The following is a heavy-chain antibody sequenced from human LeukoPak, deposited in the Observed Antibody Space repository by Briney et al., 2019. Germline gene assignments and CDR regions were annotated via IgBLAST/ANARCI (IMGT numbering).Heavy chain of an antibody. V-gene: IGHV3-30*01. CDR2: ISYDGSNK. Sequence: GGSLRLSCAASGFTFSSYAMHWVRQAPGKGLEWVAVISYDGSNKYYADSVKGRFTISRDNSKNTLYLQMNSLRAEDTAVYYCARGGYYDSRESVFDYWGQGTLVTVSS. D-gene: IGHD3-22*01. CDR1: GFTFSSYA. CDR3: ARGGYYDSRESVFDY. J-gene: IGHJ4*02.